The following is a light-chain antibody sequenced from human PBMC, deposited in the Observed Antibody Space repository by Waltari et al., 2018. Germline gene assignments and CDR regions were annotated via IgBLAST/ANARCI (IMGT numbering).Light chain of an antibody. CDR2: RAS. Sequence: DIQMTQSPSSLSASVGGTVTITCQASQGIGNNLNWYQQKPGKAPKLLIYRASSLQSGIPSRFSGSGSGTDFTLTISSLQPEDFATYYCQQGYSYPRTFGQGAKVEIK. V-gene: IGKV1-16*01. J-gene: IGKJ1*01. CDR1: QGIGNN. CDR3: QQGYSYPRT.